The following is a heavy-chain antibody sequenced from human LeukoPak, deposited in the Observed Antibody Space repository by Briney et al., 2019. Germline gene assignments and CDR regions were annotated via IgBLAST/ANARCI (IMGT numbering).Heavy chain of an antibody. V-gene: IGHV3-23*01. CDR3: ARDDLAVADPFDY. D-gene: IGHD6-19*01. J-gene: IGHJ4*02. Sequence: GGSLRLSCAVSGITFTTIDVSWVRLAPGKGLEWVSTITKSGGSTYYADSVKGRFTISRDNSKNSLYLQMNSLRVEDTAVYYCARDDLAVADPFDYWGQGTLVTVSS. CDR2: ITKSGGST. CDR1: GITFTTID.